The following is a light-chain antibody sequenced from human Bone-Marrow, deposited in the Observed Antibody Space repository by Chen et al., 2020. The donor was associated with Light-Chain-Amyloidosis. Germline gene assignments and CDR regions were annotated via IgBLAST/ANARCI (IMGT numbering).Light chain of an antibody. V-gene: IGLV3-25*03. J-gene: IGLJ2*01. Sequence: SYELTQPPSVSVSPGQPARITCSGDDLPTKYAYWYQQKPGQAPVLVIHRDTERPSGISERFSHSSSGTTATLTISGVQAEDEADYHCQSADSSGTYEVIFGGGTKLTVL. CDR1: DLPTKY. CDR3: QSADSSGTYEVI. CDR2: RDT.